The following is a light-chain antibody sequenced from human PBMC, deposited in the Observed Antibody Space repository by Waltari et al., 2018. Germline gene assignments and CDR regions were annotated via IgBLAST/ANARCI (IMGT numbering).Light chain of an antibody. V-gene: IGKV2-30*02. CDR1: QRLVHSDGNTY. CDR3: MQGTHWPLT. Sequence: DVVMTQSPLSLPVTLGQPASISCKSSQRLVHSDGNTYLAWFQQRPGQSPRRLMYKVSNRESGVPDRFSASGSGTDFTLKISRVEAEDVGVYYCMQGTHWPLTFGGGTKVEIK. J-gene: IGKJ4*01. CDR2: KVS.